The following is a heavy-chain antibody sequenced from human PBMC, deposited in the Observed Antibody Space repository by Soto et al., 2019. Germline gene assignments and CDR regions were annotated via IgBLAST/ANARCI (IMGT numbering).Heavy chain of an antibody. D-gene: IGHD3-3*01. CDR3: TRSVFRVVIMDWYFDL. J-gene: IGHJ2*01. CDR1: GFTFGDYA. V-gene: IGHV3-49*04. CDR2: IRSKDYGGRT. Sequence: GGSLRLSCTASGFTFGDYAMSWVRQAPGKGLEWVGFIRSKDYGGRTEYAASVKGRFTITRDDSKSIAYLQMNSLKTEDTAVYYCTRSVFRVVIMDWYFDLWGRGTLVTVSS.